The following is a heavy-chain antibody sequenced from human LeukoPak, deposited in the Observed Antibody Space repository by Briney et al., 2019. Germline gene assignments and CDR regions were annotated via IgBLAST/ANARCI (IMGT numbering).Heavy chain of an antibody. CDR3: ARGPPRGKYYYMDV. J-gene: IGHJ6*03. CDR2: IGTASDT. CDR1: GFNFKNYA. V-gene: IGHV3-13*01. D-gene: IGHD1-1*01. Sequence: GGSLRLSCATSGFNFKNYAMNWVRQAPGKGLEWVSTIGTASDTYYPGSVEGRFTLSRDNAKNSLYLQMNSLTAGDTAVYYCARGPPRGKYYYMDVWGKGTTVTVSS.